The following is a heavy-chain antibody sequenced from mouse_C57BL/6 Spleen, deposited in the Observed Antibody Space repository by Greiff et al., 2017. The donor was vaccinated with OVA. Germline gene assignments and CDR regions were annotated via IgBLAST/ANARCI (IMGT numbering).Heavy chain of an antibody. Sequence: QVQLQQSGAELVKPGASVKMSCKASGYTFTSYWITWVKQRPGQGLEWIGDIYPGSGSTNYNEKFKSKATLTVDTSSSTAYMQLSSLTSEDSAFYYCAREPYYYGSSYDWYFDVWGTGTTVTVSS. CDR3: AREPYYYGSSYDWYFDV. V-gene: IGHV1-55*01. D-gene: IGHD1-1*01. CDR2: IYPGSGST. CDR1: GYTFTSYW. J-gene: IGHJ1*03.